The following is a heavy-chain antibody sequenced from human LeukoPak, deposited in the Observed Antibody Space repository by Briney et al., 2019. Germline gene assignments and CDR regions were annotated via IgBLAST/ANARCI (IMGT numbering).Heavy chain of an antibody. CDR3: ARGRTTVTSVFDY. Sequence: ASVKVSCKASGYTFTSYYIHWVRQAPGQGLEWMGIINPSSGSARYAQMFQGRVTMTRDMSTSTVYMDLSSLRSEDTAVYYCARGRTTVTSVFDYWGQGTLVTVSS. V-gene: IGHV1-46*01. D-gene: IGHD4-11*01. CDR2: INPSSGSA. J-gene: IGHJ4*02. CDR1: GYTFTSYY.